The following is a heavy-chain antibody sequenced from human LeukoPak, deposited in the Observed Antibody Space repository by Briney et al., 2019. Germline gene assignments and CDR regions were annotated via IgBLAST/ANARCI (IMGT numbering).Heavy chain of an antibody. D-gene: IGHD3-10*01. J-gene: IGHJ5*02. CDR1: GFTFNNYN. Sequence: GGSLRLSCAASGFTFNNYNMNWVRETPGKGLEWVSSITRDSIYTFYADSVRGRFTISRDNAKNLLSLQMNSLRAEDTAVYYCARAGWFGELMGDWFDPWGQGTLVTVSS. V-gene: IGHV3-21*01. CDR2: ITRDSIYT. CDR3: ARAGWFGELMGDWFDP.